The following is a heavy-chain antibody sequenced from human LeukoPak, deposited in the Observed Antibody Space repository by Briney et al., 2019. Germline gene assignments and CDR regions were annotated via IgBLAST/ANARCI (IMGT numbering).Heavy chain of an antibody. V-gene: IGHV3-23*01. CDR3: AKSGTRAARRGFDY. CDR2: ISGAGGRT. D-gene: IGHD6-6*01. CDR1: GFTFSDYA. Sequence: GGSLRLSCAAPGFTFSDYAMSWVRQAPGKGLEWVSAISGAGGRTYYADSVKGRFTNSRDKSNSTLYLQMNSPRAEDTALYYCAKSGTRAARRGFDYWGQGTLVTVSS. J-gene: IGHJ4*02.